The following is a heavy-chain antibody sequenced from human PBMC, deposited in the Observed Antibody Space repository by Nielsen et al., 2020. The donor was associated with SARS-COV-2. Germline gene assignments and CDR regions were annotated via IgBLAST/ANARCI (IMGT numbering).Heavy chain of an antibody. CDR2: IKSKTDGGTT. Sequence: GESLKISCTAPGFTFSNTWMTWVRQAPGKGLEWVGRIKSKTDGGTTDYAGPVKGRFSISRDDSRNTLYLQMNSLKTEDTAVYYCATRGNDYWGQGTLVTVSS. CDR1: GFTFSNTW. D-gene: IGHD3-16*01. J-gene: IGHJ4*02. CDR3: ATRGNDY. V-gene: IGHV3-15*05.